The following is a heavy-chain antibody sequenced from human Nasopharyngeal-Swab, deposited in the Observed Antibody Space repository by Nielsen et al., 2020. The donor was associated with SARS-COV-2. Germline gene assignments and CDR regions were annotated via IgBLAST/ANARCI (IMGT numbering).Heavy chain of an antibody. CDR1: GFSPSTSGMR. CDR3: ARVDVDTSMTH. D-gene: IGHD5-18*01. J-gene: IGHJ4*02. V-gene: IGHV2-70*04. CDR2: IDWDDDK. Sequence: SGPTLVKPTQTLTLTCTFSGFSPSTSGMRVSWIRPPPGKALEWLARIDWDDDKFYSTSLKTRLTISKDTSKNRVVLTMTNMDPVDTATYYCARVDVDTSMTHWGQGTLVTVSS.